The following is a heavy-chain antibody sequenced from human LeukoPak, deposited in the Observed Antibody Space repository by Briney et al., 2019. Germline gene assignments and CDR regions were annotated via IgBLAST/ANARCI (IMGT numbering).Heavy chain of an antibody. CDR2: ISYDGSNK. J-gene: IGHJ5*02. Sequence: PGGSLRLSCAASGFTFSSYAMHWVRQAPGKGLEWVAVISYDGSNKYYADSVKGRFTISRDNSKNTLYLRMNSLRAEDTAVYYCARDAESRYFDWLLGRDPGSWFDPWGQGTLVTVSS. V-gene: IGHV3-30*04. CDR1: GFTFSSYA. CDR3: ARDAESRYFDWLLGRDPGSWFDP. D-gene: IGHD3-9*01.